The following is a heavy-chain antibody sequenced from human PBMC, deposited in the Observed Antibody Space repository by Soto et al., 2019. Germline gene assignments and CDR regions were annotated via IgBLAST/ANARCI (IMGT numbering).Heavy chain of an antibody. CDR1: GFNLKDYG. CDR2: STYVGGTP. V-gene: IGHV3-64D*06. CDR3: VKDYSHGRFPDY. D-gene: IGHD1-26*01. J-gene: IGHJ4*02. Sequence: DLVESGGGLVQPGGSLRLSCSASGFNLKDYGMHWVRQAPGKGLEQVAASTYVGGTPHYAQSVKGRFTVSRDNSKNTLYLQMGSLRPEDTGTYFCVKDYSHGRFPDYWGQGTLVTVSS.